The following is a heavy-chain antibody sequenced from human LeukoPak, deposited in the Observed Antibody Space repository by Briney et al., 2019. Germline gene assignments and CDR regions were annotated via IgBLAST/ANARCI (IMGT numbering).Heavy chain of an antibody. D-gene: IGHD3-9*01. J-gene: IGHJ4*02. CDR3: AREGYDILTGYLPLDY. CDR2: ISSSGSTI. Sequence: GGSLRLSCAASGFTFSDYYMSWIRQAPGKGLEWVSYISSSGSTIYYADSVKGRFTISRDNAKNSLYLQMNSLRAEDTAVYYCAREGYDILTGYLPLDYWGQGTLVTVSS. CDR1: GFTFSDYY. V-gene: IGHV3-11*04.